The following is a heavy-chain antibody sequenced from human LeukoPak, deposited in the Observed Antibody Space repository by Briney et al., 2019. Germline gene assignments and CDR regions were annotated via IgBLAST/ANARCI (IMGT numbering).Heavy chain of an antibody. J-gene: IGHJ6*03. CDR1: VESLRGFY. CDR2: INHSGTT. Sequence: SETLSLTCAVYVESLRGFYWSWIRHSPGERLERIVEINHSGTTSYSPSLQSQVTISADASKNQFSLNLTSVTTADTAVYSCARVGSAAYGANPYYYYYMDVWGKGTTVTVSS. D-gene: IGHD4/OR15-4a*01. CDR3: ARVGSAAYGANPYYYYYMDV. V-gene: IGHV4-34*01.